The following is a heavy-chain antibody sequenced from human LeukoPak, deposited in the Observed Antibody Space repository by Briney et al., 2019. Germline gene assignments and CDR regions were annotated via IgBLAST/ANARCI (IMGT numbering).Heavy chain of an antibody. D-gene: IGHD4-17*01. V-gene: IGHV1-69*13. CDR3: ARAYGDYVALYYFDY. J-gene: IGHJ4*02. CDR1: GGTFSSYA. CDR2: IIPIFGTA. Sequence: SVNVSCKASGGTFSSYAISWVRQAPGQGLEWMGGIIPIFGTANYAQKFQGRVTITADESTSTAYMELSSLRSEDTAVYYCARAYGDYVALYYFDYWGQGTLVTVSS.